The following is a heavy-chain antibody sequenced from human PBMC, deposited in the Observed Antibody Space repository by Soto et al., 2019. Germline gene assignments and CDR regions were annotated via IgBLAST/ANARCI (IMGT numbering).Heavy chain of an antibody. CDR1: GFTFSSYA. Sequence: GGSLRLSCAASGFTFSSYAMSWVRQAPGKGLEWVSAISGSGGSTYYADSVKGRFTISRDNSKNTLYLQMNSLRAEDTAVYYCAKDLTMVRGVILDYWGQGTLVTVSS. V-gene: IGHV3-23*01. J-gene: IGHJ4*02. D-gene: IGHD3-10*01. CDR3: AKDLTMVRGVILDY. CDR2: ISGSGGST.